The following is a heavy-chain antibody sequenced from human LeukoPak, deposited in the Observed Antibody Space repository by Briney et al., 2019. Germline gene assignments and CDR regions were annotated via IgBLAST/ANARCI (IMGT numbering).Heavy chain of an antibody. J-gene: IGHJ4*02. V-gene: IGHV4-39*07. CDR2: LYYTGST. D-gene: IGHD5-18*01. CDR3: ARGQLSNTAMVTR. CDR1: GGSISSSSYY. Sequence: SETLSLTCTVSGGSISSSSYYWGWIRQPPGKGLEWIGSLYYTGSTYYNPSLKSRVTISVDTSKNQFSLKLSSVTADDTAVYYCARGQLSNTAMVTRWGQGTLVTVSS.